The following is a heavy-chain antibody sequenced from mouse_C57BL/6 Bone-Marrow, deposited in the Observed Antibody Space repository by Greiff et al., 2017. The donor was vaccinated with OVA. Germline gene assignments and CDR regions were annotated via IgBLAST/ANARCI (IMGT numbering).Heavy chain of an antibody. J-gene: IGHJ3*01. Sequence: EVMLVESGGGLVQPGGSLKLSCAASGFTFSDYYMYWVRQTPEQRLEWVAYISNGGGSTYYPDTVKGRFTISRDNAKNTLYLQMSRLKSEDTAMYYCARQDSSGYWFAYWGQGTLVTVSA. CDR2: ISNGGGST. V-gene: IGHV5-12*01. CDR3: ARQDSSGYWFAY. CDR1: GFTFSDYY. D-gene: IGHD3-2*02.